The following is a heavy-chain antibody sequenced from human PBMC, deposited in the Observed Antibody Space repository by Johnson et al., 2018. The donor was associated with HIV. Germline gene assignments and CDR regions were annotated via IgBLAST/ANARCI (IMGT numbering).Heavy chain of an antibody. CDR3: ARILLGYCRA. CDR1: GFTVSSNY. J-gene: IGHJ3*01. CDR2: IYSGGGT. Sequence: VQLVESGGGLVQPGGSLRLSCAASGFTVSSNYMSWVRQAPGQGLEWVSVIYSGGGTYYADFVQGRFTISRDNSKNTVYLLMNSLRGEDTAVYYCARILLGYCRAWGQGTMVTVSS. V-gene: IGHV3-66*01. D-gene: IGHD2-15*01.